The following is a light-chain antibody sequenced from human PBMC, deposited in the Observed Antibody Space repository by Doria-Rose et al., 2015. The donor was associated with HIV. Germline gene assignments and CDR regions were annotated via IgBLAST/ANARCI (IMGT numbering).Light chain of an antibody. Sequence: EIVLTQSPGTLSLSPGERATLSCRASQSFSSTYLAWYQQKPGQAPSLLIYDGSTRATGILGRFSASGSGTDFTLTINRLEPEDFALYYCHQYGTSWTFGQGTKVEI. CDR2: DGS. CDR3: HQYGTSWT. CDR1: QSFSSTY. J-gene: IGKJ1*01. V-gene: IGKV3-20*01.